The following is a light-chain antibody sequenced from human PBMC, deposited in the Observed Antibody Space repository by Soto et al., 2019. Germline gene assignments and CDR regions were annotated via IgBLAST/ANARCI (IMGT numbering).Light chain of an antibody. Sequence: EIVMTQSPVALSVSPWESAALSCRASQSVGRNFAWYQQRPGQAPRVLIYGTSTMATGVPASFSGSGSGTDFTLTISSLQSEDFAVYYCQQYNKWPYTFGQGTRLEIK. V-gene: IGKV3-15*01. CDR3: QQYNKWPYT. J-gene: IGKJ2*01. CDR1: QSVGRN. CDR2: GTS.